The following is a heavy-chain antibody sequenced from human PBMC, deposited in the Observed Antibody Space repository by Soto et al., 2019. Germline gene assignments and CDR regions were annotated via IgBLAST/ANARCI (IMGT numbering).Heavy chain of an antibody. D-gene: IGHD3-9*01. V-gene: IGHV3-23*01. J-gene: IGHJ4*02. Sequence: EVQLLESGGGLVQPGGSLRLSCATSGFTFTNYAMSWVRQAPGKGLEWVSAITAGGDSTYYADSVKGRFTISRDISKNKLYLQMNSLRAEGTAVYYCAKGSQADILRPLAYWGQGSLVTVSS. CDR3: AKGSQADILRPLAY. CDR2: ITAGGDST. CDR1: GFTFTNYA.